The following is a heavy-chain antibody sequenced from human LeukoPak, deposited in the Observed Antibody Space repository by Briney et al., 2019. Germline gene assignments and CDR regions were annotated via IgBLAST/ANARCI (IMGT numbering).Heavy chain of an antibody. CDR2: INHSGST. CDR1: GVSFSGYY. D-gene: IGHD2-2*01. J-gene: IGHJ6*02. Sequence: SETLSLTCAVYGVSFSGYYWSWIRQPPGKGLEWIGEINHSGSTNYNPSLKSRATISVDTSKNQFSLKLSSVTAADTAVYYCTSRTYYYGMDVWGQGTTVTVPS. V-gene: IGHV4-34*01. CDR3: TSRTYYYGMDV.